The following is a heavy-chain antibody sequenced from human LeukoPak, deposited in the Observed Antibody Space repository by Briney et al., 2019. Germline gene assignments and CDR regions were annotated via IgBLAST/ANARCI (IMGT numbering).Heavy chain of an antibody. CDR2: IYASGTT. V-gene: IGHV4-4*07. CDR1: GGSISSYY. J-gene: IGHJ3*02. Sequence: SETLSLTCTVSGGSISSYYWSWIRQPAGKGLEWIGRIYASGTTNYNPSLKSRVTMSVDTSKNQFSLKLSSVTAADTAVYYCARGNSGNSGWYESDAFDIWGQGTMVTVSS. D-gene: IGHD6-19*01. CDR3: ARGNSGNSGWYESDAFDI.